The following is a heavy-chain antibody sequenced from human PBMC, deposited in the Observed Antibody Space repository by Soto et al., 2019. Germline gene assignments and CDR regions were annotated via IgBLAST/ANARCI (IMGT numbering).Heavy chain of an antibody. D-gene: IGHD6-13*01. CDR3: ARAVGAAAFDY. Sequence: QLQLQESGPGLVTPSETLSLTCTVSGGSISSSSYYWGWIRQPPGKGLEWIGSIYYSGSTYYNPSLKSRVILSVDTAKNQCSLKLSSATAAETAVYYCARAVGAAAFDYWGQGTLVTVSS. CDR1: GGSISSSSYY. V-gene: IGHV4-39*01. J-gene: IGHJ4*02. CDR2: IYYSGST.